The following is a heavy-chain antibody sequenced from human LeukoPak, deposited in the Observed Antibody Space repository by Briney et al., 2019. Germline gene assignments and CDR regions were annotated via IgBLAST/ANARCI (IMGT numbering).Heavy chain of an antibody. Sequence: SETLSLTXAVYGGSFSGYYWSWIRQPPGKGLEWIGEINHSGSTNYNPSLKSRVTISVDTSKNQFSLKLSSVTAADTAVYYCARWYYDFWSGYYRLGYYYMDVWGKGTTVTVSS. CDR3: ARWYYDFWSGYYRLGYYYMDV. J-gene: IGHJ6*03. D-gene: IGHD3-3*01. CDR1: GGSFSGYY. CDR2: INHSGST. V-gene: IGHV4-34*01.